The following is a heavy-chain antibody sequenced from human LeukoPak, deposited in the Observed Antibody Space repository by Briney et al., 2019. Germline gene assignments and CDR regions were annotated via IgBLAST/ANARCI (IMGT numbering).Heavy chain of an antibody. V-gene: IGHV3-23*01. J-gene: IGHJ4*02. CDR2: ISGSGGST. CDR3: AKDRPLEYYYDSSGQDY. Sequence: PGGSLRLSCAASGFTFSSYAMSWVRQAPGKGLEWVSAISGSGGSTYYADSVKGRFTISRDNSKNTLSLQMNSLRAEDTAVYYCAKDRPLEYYYDSSGQDYWGQGTLVTVSS. D-gene: IGHD3-22*01. CDR1: GFTFSSYA.